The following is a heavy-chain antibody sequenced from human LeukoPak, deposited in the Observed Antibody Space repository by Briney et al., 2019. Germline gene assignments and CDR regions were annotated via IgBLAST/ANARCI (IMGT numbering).Heavy chain of an antibody. Sequence: ASVKVSCKASGYTFTSYGISWVRQAPGQGLEWMGWISAYNGNTNYAQKLQGRVTMTTDTSTSTAYMELRSLRSDDTAVYYCAGIAAAGKGPYYMDVWGKGTTVTVSS. D-gene: IGHD6-13*01. V-gene: IGHV1-18*01. J-gene: IGHJ6*03. CDR3: AGIAAAGKGPYYMDV. CDR1: GYTFTSYG. CDR2: ISAYNGNT.